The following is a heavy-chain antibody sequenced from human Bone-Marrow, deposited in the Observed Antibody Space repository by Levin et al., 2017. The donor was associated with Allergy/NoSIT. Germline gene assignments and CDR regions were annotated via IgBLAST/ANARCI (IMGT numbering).Heavy chain of an antibody. CDR3: ARELSFHDTSENALDV. V-gene: IGHV3-53*01. D-gene: IGHD3-22*01. CDR2: LYRGGST. J-gene: IGHJ3*01. CDR1: GFSVSDNY. Sequence: QSGGSLRLSCEASGFSVSDNYMVWVRQAPGKGLEWVAALYRGGSTTYADSVRGRFSISRAESMNTVSLEMSSLRGEDTAVYYCARELSFHDTSENALDVWGQGAKVTVSS.